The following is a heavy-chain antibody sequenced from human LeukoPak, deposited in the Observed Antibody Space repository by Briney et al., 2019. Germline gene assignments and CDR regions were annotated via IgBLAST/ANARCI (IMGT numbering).Heavy chain of an antibody. Sequence: NPSETLSLTCAVYGGSFSGYYWSWIRQPPGKGLEWIGEINHSGSTNYNPSLKSRVTISVDTSKNQFSLKLSSVTAADTAVYYCARGVEAAAVDYYYYMDVWGKGTTVTVSS. J-gene: IGHJ6*03. CDR3: ARGVEAAAVDYYYYMDV. CDR1: GGSFSGYY. V-gene: IGHV4-34*01. CDR2: INHSGST. D-gene: IGHD6-13*01.